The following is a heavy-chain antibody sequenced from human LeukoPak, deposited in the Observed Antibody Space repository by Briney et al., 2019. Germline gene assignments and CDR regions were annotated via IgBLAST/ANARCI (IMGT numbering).Heavy chain of an antibody. CDR1: GGSISNYY. CDR2: IYYSGST. V-gene: IGHV4-59*01. CDR3: ARGRGVRGAKHNWFDP. D-gene: IGHD3-10*01. Sequence: PSETLSLTCTVSGGSISNYYWSWIRQPPGKGLEWIGYIYYSGSTNYSPSLKSRVTISIDASKNQFSLKLNSVTAADTAVYYCARGRGVRGAKHNWFDPWGQGTLVTVPS. J-gene: IGHJ5*02.